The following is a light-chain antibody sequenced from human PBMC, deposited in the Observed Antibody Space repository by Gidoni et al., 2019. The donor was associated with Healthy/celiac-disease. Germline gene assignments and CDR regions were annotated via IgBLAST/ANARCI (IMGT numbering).Light chain of an antibody. V-gene: IGLV2-14*03. CDR2: DVS. CDR3: SSYTSSSTRVV. J-gene: IGLJ2*01. CDR1: SSDVGGYTY. Sequence: QSALTQPASVSGSPGQSITISCTGTSSDVGGYTYVSWYQQHQGKAPKLMIYDVSNRPSGVSNRFSGSKSGNTASLTISGLQAEDEADYYCSSYTSSSTRVVFGGGTKLTVL.